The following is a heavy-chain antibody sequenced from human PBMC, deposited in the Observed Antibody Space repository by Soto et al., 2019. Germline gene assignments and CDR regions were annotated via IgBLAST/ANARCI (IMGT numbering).Heavy chain of an antibody. D-gene: IGHD2-15*01. J-gene: IGHJ4*02. Sequence: EVQLVESGGGLVQPGGSLRLSCAASGFTFSTYWMHLVRQAPGKGLEWVSRINTDGSTTNHADSVKGRFTISRDNAKNTLYLQMNRLRAEDTAVYYCTRESGGRDDYWGQGTLVTVSS. CDR1: GFTFSTYW. CDR3: TRESGGRDDY. CDR2: INTDGSTT. V-gene: IGHV3-74*01.